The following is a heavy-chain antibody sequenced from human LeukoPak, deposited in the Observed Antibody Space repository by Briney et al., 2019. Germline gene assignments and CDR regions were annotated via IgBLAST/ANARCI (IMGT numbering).Heavy chain of an antibody. J-gene: IGHJ4*02. CDR3: ARGHKQYYYDSSGYVGY. CDR2: INHSGST. Sequence: PSETLSLTCTVSGGSISSYYWSWIRQPPGKGLEWTGEINHSGSTNYNPSLKSRVTISVDTSKNQFSLKLSSVTAADTAVYYCARGHKQYYYDSSGYVGYWGQGTLVTVSS. D-gene: IGHD3-22*01. CDR1: GGSISSYY. V-gene: IGHV4-34*01.